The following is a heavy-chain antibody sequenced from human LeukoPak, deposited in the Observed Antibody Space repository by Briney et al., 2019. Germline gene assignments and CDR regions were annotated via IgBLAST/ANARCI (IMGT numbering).Heavy chain of an antibody. Sequence: GASVKVSGKVSGYTLTELSMHWVRQAPGKGLEWMGGFDPEDGETIYAQKFQGRVTMTEDTSTDTAYMELSSLRSEDTAVYYCATGHSSGWRHIDYWGQGTLVTVSS. D-gene: IGHD6-19*01. CDR2: FDPEDGET. CDR1: GYTLTELS. V-gene: IGHV1-24*01. CDR3: ATGHSSGWRHIDY. J-gene: IGHJ4*02.